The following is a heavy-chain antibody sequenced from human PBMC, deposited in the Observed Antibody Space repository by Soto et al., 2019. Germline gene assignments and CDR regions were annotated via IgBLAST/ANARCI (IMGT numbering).Heavy chain of an antibody. Sequence: PSETLSLTCTVSGGSISSGGYYWSWIRQHPGKGLEWIGYIYYSGSTYYNPSLKSRVTISVDTSKNQFSLKLSSVTAADTAVYYCARDLKEGTGFDYWGQGTLVTVSS. CDR3: ARDLKEGTGFDY. J-gene: IGHJ4*02. CDR2: IYYSGST. CDR1: GGSISSGGYY. D-gene: IGHD3-10*01. V-gene: IGHV4-31*03.